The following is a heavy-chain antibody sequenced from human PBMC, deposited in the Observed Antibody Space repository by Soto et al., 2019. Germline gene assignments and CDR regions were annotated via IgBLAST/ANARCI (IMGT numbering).Heavy chain of an antibody. CDR1: GYTFTSYG. V-gene: IGHV1-18*01. CDR2: ISAYNGNT. J-gene: IGHJ5*02. D-gene: IGHD3-3*01. CDR3: ARDNGLYYDFWSGYNNWFDP. Sequence: ASVKVSCKASGYTFTSYGISWVRQAPGQGLEWMGWISAYNGNTNYAQKLQGRVTMTTDTSTSTAYMELRSLRSDDTAVYYCARDNGLYYDFWSGYNNWFDPWGQGTLVTVSS.